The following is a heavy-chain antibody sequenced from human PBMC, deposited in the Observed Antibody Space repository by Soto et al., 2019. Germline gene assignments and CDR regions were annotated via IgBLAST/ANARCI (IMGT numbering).Heavy chain of an antibody. CDR2: FVGSTGST. D-gene: IGHD1-1*01. V-gene: IGHV3-23*01. CDR3: AKRHTTVATPANYFDY. CDR1: GFTFSSYT. J-gene: IGHJ4*02. Sequence: LRLSCAASGFTFSSYTMNWVRQAPGKGLEWVSTFVGSTGSTFYADSVKGRFTISRDDSKNTLYLQMNSLRAEDTAVYYCAKRHTTVATPANYFDYWGQGTLVTVSS.